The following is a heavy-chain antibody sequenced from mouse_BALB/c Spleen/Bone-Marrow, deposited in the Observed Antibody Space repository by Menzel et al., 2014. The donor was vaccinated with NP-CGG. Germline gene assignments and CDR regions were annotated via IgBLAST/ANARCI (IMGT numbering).Heavy chain of an antibody. V-gene: IGHV1-80*01. Sequence: VKLVESGAELVRPGSSVKISCKASGYAFSSYWMNWVKQRPGQGLEWIGQIYPGDGDTNYNGKFKGKATLTADKSSSTVYMQISSLTSEDSAVYFCARWITTVVAPYVMDYWGQGTSVTVSS. CDR2: IYPGDGDT. CDR1: GYAFSSYW. D-gene: IGHD1-1*01. J-gene: IGHJ4*01. CDR3: ARWITTVVAPYVMDY.